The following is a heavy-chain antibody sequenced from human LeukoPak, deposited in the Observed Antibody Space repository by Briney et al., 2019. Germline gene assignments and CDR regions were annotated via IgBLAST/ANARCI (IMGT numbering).Heavy chain of an antibody. CDR3: ARSSIKRSWFDP. D-gene: IGHD3-10*01. CDR1: GGSISSGGYY. V-gene: IGHV4-61*08. Sequence: SETLSLTCTVSGGSISSGGYYWSWIRQPPGKGLEWIGYIYYSGSTSYNPSLKSRVTISVDTSKNQFSLKLSSVTAADTAVYYCARSSIKRSWFDPWGQGTLVTVSS. CDR2: IYYSGST. J-gene: IGHJ5*02.